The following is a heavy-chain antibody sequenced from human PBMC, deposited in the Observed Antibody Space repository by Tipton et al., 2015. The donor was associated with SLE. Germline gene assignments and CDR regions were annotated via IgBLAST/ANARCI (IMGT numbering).Heavy chain of an antibody. V-gene: IGHV3-21*01. CDR3: ARVRSAAVTLSY. CDR2: ISSSSSYI. J-gene: IGHJ4*02. Sequence: SLRLSCAASGFTFSSYSMNWVRQAPGKGLEWVSSISSSSSYIYYADSVKGRFTISRDNAKNSLYLQMNSLRAEDTAVYYCARVRSAAVTLSYWGQGTLVTVSS. D-gene: IGHD6-13*01. CDR1: GFTFSSYS.